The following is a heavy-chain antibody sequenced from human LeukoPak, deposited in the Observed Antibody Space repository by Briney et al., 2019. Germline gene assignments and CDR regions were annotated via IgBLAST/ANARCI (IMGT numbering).Heavy chain of an antibody. D-gene: IGHD6-13*01. CDR1: GFTFSSHS. CDR2: ISSSSSYI. Sequence: KTGGSLRLSCAASGFTFSSHSMNWVRQAPGKGLEWVSSISSSSSYIYYADSVKGRFTISRDNSENSLYLQMNSLRAEDTALYYCAKDMWYSSSSGGMDVWGQGTTVTVSS. CDR3: AKDMWYSSSSGGMDV. V-gene: IGHV3-21*04. J-gene: IGHJ6*02.